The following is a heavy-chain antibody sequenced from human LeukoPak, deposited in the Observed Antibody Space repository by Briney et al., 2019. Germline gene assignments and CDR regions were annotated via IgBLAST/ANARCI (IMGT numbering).Heavy chain of an antibody. J-gene: IGHJ3*02. CDR1: GGSISTYY. D-gene: IGHD1-26*01. Sequence: PSETLSLTCTVSGGSISTYYWSWIRQPPGKGLEWIGYIYYSGSTNYNPSLKSRVTISVDTSKNQFSLKLSSVTAADTAVYYCVRFELLDIWGQGTMVTVSS. CDR3: VRFELLDI. CDR2: IYYSGST. V-gene: IGHV4-59*01.